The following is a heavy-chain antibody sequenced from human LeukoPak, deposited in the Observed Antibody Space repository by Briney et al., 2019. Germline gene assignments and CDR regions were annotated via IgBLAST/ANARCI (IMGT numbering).Heavy chain of an antibody. Sequence: GGSLRLSCAASGFAFSSYWMHWVRQAPGKGLVWVSRINSDGSSTNYADSVKGRFTISRDNAKNTLYLQMNSLRAEDTAVYYCARSGGHNRLDYWGQGTLVTVSS. CDR3: ARSGGHNRLDY. V-gene: IGHV3-74*01. CDR1: GFAFSSYW. CDR2: INSDGSST. J-gene: IGHJ4*02. D-gene: IGHD2-15*01.